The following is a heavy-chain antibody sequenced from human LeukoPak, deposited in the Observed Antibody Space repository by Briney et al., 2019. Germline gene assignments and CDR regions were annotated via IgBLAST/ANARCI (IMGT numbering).Heavy chain of an antibody. Sequence: GGSLRLSCAASGFTFSSYWMNWARQAPGKGLEWVASINHNGNVNYYVDSVKGRFTISRDNAKNSLYLQMSNLRAEDTAVYFCARGGGLDVWGQGATVTISS. CDR3: ARGGGLDV. D-gene: IGHD3-16*01. J-gene: IGHJ6*02. CDR1: GFTFSSYW. V-gene: IGHV3-7*03. CDR2: INHNGNVN.